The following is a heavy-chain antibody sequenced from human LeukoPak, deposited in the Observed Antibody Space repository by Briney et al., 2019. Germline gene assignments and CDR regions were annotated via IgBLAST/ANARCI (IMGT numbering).Heavy chain of an antibody. CDR3: ARLGFYCSSGSCYNAPFDY. Sequence: PGGSLRLSCAASGFTFSSYWMHWVRQAPGKGLVWVSRINSDGSSTSYADSVKGRFTISRDNAKNTLYLQMNSLRAEDTAVYYCARLGFYCSSGSCYNAPFDYWGQGTLVTVSS. V-gene: IGHV3-74*01. D-gene: IGHD2-15*01. J-gene: IGHJ4*02. CDR2: INSDGSST. CDR1: GFTFSSYW.